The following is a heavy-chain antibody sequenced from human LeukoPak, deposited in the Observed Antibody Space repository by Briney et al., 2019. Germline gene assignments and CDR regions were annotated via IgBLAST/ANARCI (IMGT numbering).Heavy chain of an antibody. CDR2: IRYDGSNK. CDR1: GFTFSSYG. Sequence: GGSLRLSCAASGFTFSSYGMHWVRQAPGKGLEWVAFIRYDGSNKYYADSVKGRFTISRDNSKNTLYLQMNSLRAEDTAVYYCARPAAYYYYYGMDVWGQGTTVTVSS. CDR3: ARPAAYYYYYGMDV. J-gene: IGHJ6*02. V-gene: IGHV3-30*02. D-gene: IGHD6-25*01.